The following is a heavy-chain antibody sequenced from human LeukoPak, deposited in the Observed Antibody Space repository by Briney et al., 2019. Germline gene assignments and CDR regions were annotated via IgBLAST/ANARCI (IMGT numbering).Heavy chain of an antibody. J-gene: IGHJ4*02. CDR1: GGSFSGYY. D-gene: IGHD3-16*01. V-gene: IGHV4-34*01. CDR3: ARLFWPISWAGGIYFDY. Sequence: SETLSLTCAVYGGSFSGYYWGWIRQPPGKGLEWIGEINHSGSTNYNPSLKSRVTISVDTSKNQFSLKLSSVTAADTAVYYCARLFWPISWAGGIYFDYWGQGTLVTVSS. CDR2: INHSGST.